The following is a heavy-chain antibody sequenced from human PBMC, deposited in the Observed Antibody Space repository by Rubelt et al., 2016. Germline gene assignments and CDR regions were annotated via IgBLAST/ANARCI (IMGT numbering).Heavy chain of an antibody. CDR2: ISSSSSYI. V-gene: IGHV3-21*01. Sequence: VQLVESGGGVVQPGRSLRLSCAASGFTFSGYGMHWVRQAPGKGLEWVSSISSSSSYIYYADSVKGRFTISRDNAKNSLYLQRNSLRAEDTAVYYCARVGTLPGYYYYYMDVWGKGTTVTVSS. J-gene: IGHJ6*03. D-gene: IGHD6-13*01. CDR3: ARVGTLPGYYYYYMDV. CDR1: GFTFSGYG.